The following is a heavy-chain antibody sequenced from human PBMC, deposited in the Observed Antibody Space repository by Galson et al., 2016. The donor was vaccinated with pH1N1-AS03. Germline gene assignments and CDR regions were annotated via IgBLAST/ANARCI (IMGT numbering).Heavy chain of an antibody. CDR2: ISFDGNNR. D-gene: IGHD2/OR15-2a*01. CDR1: GFIFTSYT. Sequence: SLRLSCAASGFIFTSYTMHWVRQAPGKGLEWVAVISFDGNNRYYMDSGKGRFSISRDDSKNTLYLQMNSQRAEDTAVYYCARGIYSAFDIWSQGTLVTVSS. J-gene: IGHJ3*02. CDR3: ARGIYSAFDI. V-gene: IGHV3-30-3*01.